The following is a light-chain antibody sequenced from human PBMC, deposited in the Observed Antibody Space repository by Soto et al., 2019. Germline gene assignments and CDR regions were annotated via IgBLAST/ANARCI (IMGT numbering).Light chain of an antibody. Sequence: EIVMTQSPAPLSVSPGERVTLSCRASQSVRSNLAWYQQKPGQPPRLLIHGASTRATGIPARFSGSGSGTEFTLTISSLQSEDFAVYYCQQYNDWPPYTFGQGTQLEIK. CDR2: GAS. CDR3: QQYNDWPPYT. V-gene: IGKV3-15*01. J-gene: IGKJ2*01. CDR1: QSVRSN.